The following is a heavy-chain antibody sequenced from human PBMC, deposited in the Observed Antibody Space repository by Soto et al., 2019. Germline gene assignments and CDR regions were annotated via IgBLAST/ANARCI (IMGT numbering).Heavy chain of an antibody. V-gene: IGHV4-34*01. Sequence: SETLSLPCAVYGGSFSGYYWTWIRQPPGKGLEWIGEINHRGNTNYNPSLKSRVTISVDTSKNQFSLKLTSVTAADTAVYYCASGYSYGSPSGYYYGMDVWGQGTTVTVSS. CDR3: ASGYSYGSPSGYYYGMDV. CDR1: GGSFSGYY. CDR2: INHRGNT. D-gene: IGHD5-18*01. J-gene: IGHJ6*02.